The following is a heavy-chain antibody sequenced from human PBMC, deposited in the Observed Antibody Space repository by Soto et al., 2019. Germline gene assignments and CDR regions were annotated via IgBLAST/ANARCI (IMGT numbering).Heavy chain of an antibody. CDR2: ISSSSNNI. CDR1: GFTFSTYS. V-gene: IGHV3-48*02. D-gene: IGHD3-3*01. Sequence: EVQLVESGGGLVQPGGSLRLSCAASGFTFSTYSMNWVRKAPGKRLECVSYISSSSNNIFYADSVKGRFTISRENAKNSLYLQLNSLRDEDTGVYYCARADFSMKYWGQGTLVTVSS. J-gene: IGHJ4*02. CDR3: ARADFSMKY.